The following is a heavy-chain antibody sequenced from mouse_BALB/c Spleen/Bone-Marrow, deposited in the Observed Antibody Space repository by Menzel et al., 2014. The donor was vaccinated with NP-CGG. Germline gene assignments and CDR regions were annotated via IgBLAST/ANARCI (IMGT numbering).Heavy chain of an antibody. CDR2: IDPYSGGT. D-gene: IGHD2-12*01. CDR3: ARELSRAMDY. V-gene: IGHV1S135*01. CDR1: GYAFANYN. Sequence: EVKLMESGPELVKPGASVKVSCKASGYAFANYNMFWVKRSHGKSLEWIGYIDPYSGGTNYNQKFKGKATSTVDKSSSTAYMHLNSLTSEDSAVYYCARELSRAMDYWGQGNSVTVSS. J-gene: IGHJ4*01.